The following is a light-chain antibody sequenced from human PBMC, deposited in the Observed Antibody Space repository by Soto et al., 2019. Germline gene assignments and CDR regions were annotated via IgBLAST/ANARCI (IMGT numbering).Light chain of an antibody. CDR3: SSYAGSNNYVV. CDR1: SSDIGAYNF. J-gene: IGLJ2*01. CDR2: GVS. Sequence: QSVLTQAPSASGSPGQSVSISCSGTSSDIGAYNFVSWYQQHPGKAPRLMIYGVSKRPSGVPDRFSGSKSGNTASLTVSGLQAEDEGDYYCSSYAGSNNYVVFGGGTKVTVL. V-gene: IGLV2-8*01.